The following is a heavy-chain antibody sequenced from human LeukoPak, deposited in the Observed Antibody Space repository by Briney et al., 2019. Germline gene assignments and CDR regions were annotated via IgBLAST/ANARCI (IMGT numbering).Heavy chain of an antibody. Sequence: GGSLRLSCAASXXXXSSAXMXWVRQXXXXXXEXXXXXXXXXXGGTTDYAAPVKGRFIISRDDSKNTLYLQMNSLRTEDTAVYYCARGFCSSTSCYQGPFDFWGQGTLVTVSS. J-gene: IGHJ4*02. CDR1: XXXXSSAX. CDR3: ARGFCSSTSCYQGPFDF. V-gene: IGHV3-15*01. D-gene: IGHD2-2*01. CDR2: XXXXXXGGTT.